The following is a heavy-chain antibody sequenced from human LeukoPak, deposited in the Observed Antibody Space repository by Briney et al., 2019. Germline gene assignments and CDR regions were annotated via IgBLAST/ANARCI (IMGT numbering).Heavy chain of an antibody. CDR2: IKQDGCEK. J-gene: IGHJ4*02. CDR3: ANTCRGGSCYPDPRGY. Sequence: PGGSLRLSCAASGFTFSSYWMSWVRQAPGKGLEWVANIKQDGCEKYYVDSVKGRFTISRDNAKNSLYLQMNSLRAEDTAVYYCANTCRGGSCYPDPRGYWGQGTLVTVSS. CDR1: GFTFSSYW. V-gene: IGHV3-7*01. D-gene: IGHD2-15*01.